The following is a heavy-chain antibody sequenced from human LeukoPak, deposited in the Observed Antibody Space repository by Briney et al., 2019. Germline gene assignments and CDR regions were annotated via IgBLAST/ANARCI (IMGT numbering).Heavy chain of an antibody. V-gene: IGHV1-69*04. D-gene: IGHD6-19*01. J-gene: IGHJ6*02. CDR3: ARAYNSGYYGTYYYGMDV. Sequence: AASVKVSCKVSGYTLTELSMHWVRQAPGQGLEWMGKIIPTLNLAHYAQRFQGRVTITADKSTNTAYLELRSLRFEDTAVYYCARAYNSGYYGTYYYGMDVWGQGTTVTVSS. CDR1: GYTLTELS. CDR2: IIPTLNLA.